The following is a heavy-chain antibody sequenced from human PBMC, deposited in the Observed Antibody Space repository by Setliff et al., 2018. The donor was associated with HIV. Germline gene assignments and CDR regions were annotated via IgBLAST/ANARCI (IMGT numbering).Heavy chain of an antibody. D-gene: IGHD3-9*01. CDR1: GFTFSSYW. Sequence: GGSLRLSCAASGFTFSSYWMHWVRQVPGKGLVWVSRINSDGSSTTYADSVRGRFTISRDNAKSSLCLQMTSLRAEDTAVYYCARDDYDISTGYYPDWGQGTLVTVSS. V-gene: IGHV3-74*03. J-gene: IGHJ4*02. CDR3: ARDDYDISTGYYPD. CDR2: INSDGSST.